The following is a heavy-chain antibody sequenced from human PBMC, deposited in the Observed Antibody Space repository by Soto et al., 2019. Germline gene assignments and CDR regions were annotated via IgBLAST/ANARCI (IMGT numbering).Heavy chain of an antibody. Sequence: QVHLEQWGAGLLKPSETLSLTCAIYNSSLGAFHWTWIRQPPGKGLGWIGGLIHGGSTNYTPSLMRRVTVSLDTSKSQFSRHVMSVTGADTAVYYCARSPLSYDYVRQTWREVGDSFDVWGRGTSVTVSS. V-gene: IGHV4-34*02. CDR2: LIHGGST. CDR1: NSSLGAFH. D-gene: IGHD3-10*02. J-gene: IGHJ3*01. CDR3: ARSPLSYDYVRQTWREVGDSFDV.